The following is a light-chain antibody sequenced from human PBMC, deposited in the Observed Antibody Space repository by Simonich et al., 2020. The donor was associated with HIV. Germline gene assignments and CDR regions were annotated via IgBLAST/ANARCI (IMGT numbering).Light chain of an antibody. CDR3: CSYAGSRNFWI. V-gene: IGLV2-23*01. CDR1: SSDVGSFNL. J-gene: IGLJ3*02. CDR2: GGS. Sequence: QSALTQPASVAGALGQSITISCTGTSSDVGSFNLVSWYQQDPGKAPKLMIYGGSKRPSGVSNRFSGSQSGNTASLTISGLQAEDEAGYFCCSYAGSRNFWIFGGGTKLTVL.